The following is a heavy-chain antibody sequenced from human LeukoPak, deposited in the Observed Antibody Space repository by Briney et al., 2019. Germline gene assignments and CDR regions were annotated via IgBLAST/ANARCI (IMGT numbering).Heavy chain of an antibody. D-gene: IGHD5-24*01. CDR3: ARGVERWLQLGGFDY. Sequence: GGSLRLSCAASGFTFSSYGMNWVRQAPGKGLGWVSSISSSSSYIYYADSVKGRFTISRDNAKNSLYLQMNSLRAEDTAVYYCARGVERWLQLGGFDYWGQGPLVTVSS. J-gene: IGHJ4*02. CDR1: GFTFSSYG. V-gene: IGHV3-21*01. CDR2: ISSSSSYI.